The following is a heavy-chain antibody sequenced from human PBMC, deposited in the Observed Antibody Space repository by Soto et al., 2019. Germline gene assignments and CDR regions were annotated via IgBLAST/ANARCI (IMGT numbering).Heavy chain of an antibody. CDR2: ISGSGGST. V-gene: IGHV3-23*01. D-gene: IGHD6-19*01. J-gene: IGHJ4*02. CDR3: AKRVPSAVAGADFDY. CDR1: GFTFSSYA. Sequence: PGGSLRLSCAASGFTFSSYAMSWVRQAPGKGLEWVSAISGSGGSTYYADSVKGRFTISGDNSKNTLYLQMNSLRAEDTAVYYCAKRVPSAVAGADFDYWGQGTLVTVSS.